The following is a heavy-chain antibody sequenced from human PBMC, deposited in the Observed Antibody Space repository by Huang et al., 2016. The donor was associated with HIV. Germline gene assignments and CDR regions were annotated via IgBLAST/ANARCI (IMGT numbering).Heavy chain of an antibody. CDR2: ISVYNGTT. Sequence: QVQLVQSGAEVKKTGASVKVSCKASGYTFSSFGISWVRQAPGQGLEWVAWISVYNGTTKFAQKVQGRLTMTPDTPTGTAYMELRSLRSDDTAVYYWARGGGIQLWLLGYYYMDVWGNGTTVTVSS. CDR3: ARGGGIQLWLLGYYYMDV. J-gene: IGHJ6*03. CDR1: GYTFSSFG. D-gene: IGHD5-18*01. V-gene: IGHV1-18*01.